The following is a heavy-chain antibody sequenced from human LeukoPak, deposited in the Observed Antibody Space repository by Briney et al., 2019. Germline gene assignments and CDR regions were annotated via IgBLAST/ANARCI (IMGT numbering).Heavy chain of an antibody. V-gene: IGHV3-23*01. CDR3: AKSVMITFGGVIGAFDI. CDR2: ISGSGGST. CDR1: GFTFSSYA. D-gene: IGHD3-16*02. J-gene: IGHJ3*02. Sequence: GGSLRLSCAASGFTFSSYAMSWVRQAPGKGLEWVSAISGSGGSTYYADSVKGRFTISRDNSKNTLYLQMNSLGAEDTAVYYCAKSVMITFGGVIGAFDIWGQGTMVTVSS.